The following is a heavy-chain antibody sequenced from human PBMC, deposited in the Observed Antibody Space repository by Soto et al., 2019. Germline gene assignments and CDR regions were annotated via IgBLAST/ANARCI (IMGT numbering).Heavy chain of an antibody. V-gene: IGHV4-31*03. Sequence: SETLSLTCTVSGGSISSGGYCWSWIRQHPGKGLEWIGYIYYSGSTYYNPSLKSRVTISVDTSKNQFSLKLSSVTAADTAVYYCARVGVVPAAIVDYWGQGTLVTVSS. CDR1: GGSISSGGYC. J-gene: IGHJ4*02. D-gene: IGHD2-2*01. CDR3: ARVGVVPAAIVDY. CDR2: IYYSGST.